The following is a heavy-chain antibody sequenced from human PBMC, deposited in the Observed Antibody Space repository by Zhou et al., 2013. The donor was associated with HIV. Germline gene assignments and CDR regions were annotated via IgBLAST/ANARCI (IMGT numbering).Heavy chain of an antibody. CDR1: GYTFTDYY. V-gene: IGHV1-2*02. CDR2: INPNSGGT. J-gene: IGHJ4*02. D-gene: IGHD3-16*01. CDR3: ARVMTKTVIPTAMNS. Sequence: QVQLVQSGAEVKKPGASVKVSCKASGYTFTDYYMHWVRQAPGQGLEWMGWINPNSGGTNYVQKFQDRVTVTRDTSLSTAYMDLSSLRQDDTAVYYCARVMTKTVIPTAMNSWGQGTLITVSA.